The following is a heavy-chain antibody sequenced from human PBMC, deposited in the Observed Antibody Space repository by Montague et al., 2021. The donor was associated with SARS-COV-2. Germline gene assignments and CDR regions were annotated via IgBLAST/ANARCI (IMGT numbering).Heavy chain of an antibody. CDR2: ISATSRTI. CDR1: GFTFSSYA. CDR3: VRDPATGMDV. J-gene: IGHJ6*02. Sequence: SLRLSCAASGFTFSSYAMHWVRQAPGMGLEWFSYISATSRTIYYADSVKGRFTVSRDNAKNSLYLQMNSLRAEDTALYYCVRDPATGMDVWGLGTMVTVSS. V-gene: IGHV3-48*04.